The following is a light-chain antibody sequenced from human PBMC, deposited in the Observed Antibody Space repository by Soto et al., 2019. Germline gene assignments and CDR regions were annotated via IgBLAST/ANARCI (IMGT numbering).Light chain of an antibody. J-gene: IGKJ4*01. V-gene: IGKV1-27*01. CDR1: QGINNF. CDR3: QQYDSVPLT. CDR2: AAS. Sequence: DIQMTQSPSSLSASVGDRVTITCRASQGINNFVAWYQQKPGEVPKLLIYAASTLQSGVPSRFSGSGFGTDFVLTISSLEHEDVATYYCQQYDSVPLTFGGGTRVEIK.